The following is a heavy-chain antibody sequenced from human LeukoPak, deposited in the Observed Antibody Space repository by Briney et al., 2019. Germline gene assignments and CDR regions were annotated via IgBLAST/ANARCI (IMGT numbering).Heavy chain of an antibody. D-gene: IGHD6-19*01. V-gene: IGHV3-30-3*01. J-gene: IGHJ6*02. CDR3: ARLLVYRGQNFSSGWYEGYYYYGMDV. CDR2: ISYDGSNK. CDR1: GFTFSSYA. Sequence: GGSLRLSCAASGFTFSSYAMHWVRQAPGKGLEWVAVISYDGSNKYYADSVKGRFTISRDNSKNTLYLQMNSLRAEDTAVYYCARLLVYRGQNFSSGWYEGYYYYGMDVWGQGTTVTVSS.